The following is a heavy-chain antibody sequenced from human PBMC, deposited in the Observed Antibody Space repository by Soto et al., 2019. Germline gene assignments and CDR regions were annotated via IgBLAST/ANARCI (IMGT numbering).Heavy chain of an antibody. J-gene: IGHJ6*02. CDR2: IYYSGST. CDR3: ARDEGYYGDPSYGMDV. D-gene: IGHD4-17*01. Sequence: QVQLQESGPGLVKPSQTLSLTCTVSGGSISSGGYYWSWIRQHPGKGLEWIGYIYYSGSTYYNPSLKRRGTIAVDTSKNQFSLKLSSVTAADTAVYYCARDEGYYGDPSYGMDVWGQGTTVTVSS. CDR1: GGSISSGGYY. V-gene: IGHV4-31*03.